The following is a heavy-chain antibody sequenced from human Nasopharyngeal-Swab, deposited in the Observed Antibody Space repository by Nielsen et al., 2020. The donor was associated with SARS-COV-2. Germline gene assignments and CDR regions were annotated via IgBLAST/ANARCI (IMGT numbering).Heavy chain of an antibody. D-gene: IGHD5-12*01. J-gene: IGHJ3*02. CDR2: ISAYNGNT. Sequence: ASVKVSCKASGYTFTSYGISWVRQAPGQGLEWMGWISAYNGNTNYAQKLQGRVTMTTDTSTSTAYMELRSLRSDDTAVYYCAREARGYSGYETNNDAFDIWGQGKMGTVSS. V-gene: IGHV1-18*01. CDR3: AREARGYSGYETNNDAFDI. CDR1: GYTFTSYG.